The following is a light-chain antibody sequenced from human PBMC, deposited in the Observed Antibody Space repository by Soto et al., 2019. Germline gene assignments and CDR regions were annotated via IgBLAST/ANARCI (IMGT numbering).Light chain of an antibody. CDR2: TTS. CDR1: QPISDY. Sequence: DIQMTQSPSSLSASVGDRVTITCRTSQPISDYLTWHQQKPGQAPTLLIYTTSNWQTGIPSRFSGSGSATDFTLTISSLQPEDFATYYCQQHSNSPLTFGQGTRLEIK. J-gene: IGKJ5*01. V-gene: IGKV1-39*01. CDR3: QQHSNSPLT.